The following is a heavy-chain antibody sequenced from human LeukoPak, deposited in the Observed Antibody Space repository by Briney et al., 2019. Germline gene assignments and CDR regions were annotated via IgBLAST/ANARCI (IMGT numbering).Heavy chain of an antibody. V-gene: IGHV1-69*01. CDR3: ARDRGYCTNGVCYQFFDY. CDR2: IIPIFGTA. CDR1: GGTFSSYA. Sequence: WASVKVSCKASGGTFSSYAISWVRQAPGQGLEWMGGIIPIFGTANYAQKFQGRVTITADGSTSTAYMELSSLRSEDTAVYYCARDRGYCTNGVCYQFFDYWGQGTLVTVSS. D-gene: IGHD2-8*01. J-gene: IGHJ4*02.